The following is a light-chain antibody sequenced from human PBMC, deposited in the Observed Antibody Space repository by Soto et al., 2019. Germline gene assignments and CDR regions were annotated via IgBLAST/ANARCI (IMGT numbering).Light chain of an antibody. J-gene: IGKJ3*01. CDR2: LAS. V-gene: IGKV4-1*01. CDR1: QSVLYRSDSKNY. CDR3: QQYYLAPLT. Sequence: IGMTQSPDSLAVSLCERATINCKSSQSVLYRSDSKNYLAWYQLKPGQPPKLLIYLASARESGVPDRFSGRGSGTDFTLTIRSLQAEDVAVYYCQQYYLAPLTFGPGTKVDIK.